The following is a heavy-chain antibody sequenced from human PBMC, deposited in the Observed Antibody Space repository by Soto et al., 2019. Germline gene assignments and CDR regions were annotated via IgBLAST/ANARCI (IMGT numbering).Heavy chain of an antibody. Sequence: EVQLVESGGGLVKPGGSLRLSCAASGFTFSSYSMNWVRQAPGKGLEWVSSISSSSSYIYYADSVKGRFTISRDNXKXXLYLRMNSLIAEDTAVDYCARGYTYYDSLTGPFDYWGQGTLVTVSS. CDR2: ISSSSSYI. D-gene: IGHD3-9*01. CDR3: ARGYTYYDSLTGPFDY. V-gene: IGHV3-21*01. J-gene: IGHJ4*02. CDR1: GFTFSSYS.